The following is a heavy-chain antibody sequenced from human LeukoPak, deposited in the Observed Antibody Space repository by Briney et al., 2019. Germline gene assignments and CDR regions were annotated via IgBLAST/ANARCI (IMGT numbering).Heavy chain of an antibody. Sequence: PSETLSLTCAVYGGSFSGYYWSWIRQPPGKGLEWIGEINHSGSTNYNPSLKSRVTISVDTSKNQFSLKLSSVTAADTAVYYCARRGLDGSGSYYSDYWGQGTLVTVSS. J-gene: IGHJ4*02. V-gene: IGHV4-34*01. CDR1: GGSFSGYY. CDR2: INHSGST. D-gene: IGHD3-10*01. CDR3: ARRGLDGSGSYYSDY.